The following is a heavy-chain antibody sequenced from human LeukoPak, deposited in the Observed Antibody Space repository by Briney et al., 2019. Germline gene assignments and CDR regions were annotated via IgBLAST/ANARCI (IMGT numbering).Heavy chain of an antibody. CDR2: IYYSGST. J-gene: IGHJ4*02. CDR1: GGSISSYY. CDR3: ARGSGYYLGY. V-gene: IGHV4-59*08. Sequence: PSETLSLTCTVSGGSISSYYWSWIRQPPGKGLEWIGYIYYSGSTNYNPSLKSRVTISVDTSKNQFSLKLSSVTAADTAVYYCARGSGYYLGYWGQGTLVTVSS. D-gene: IGHD3-22*01.